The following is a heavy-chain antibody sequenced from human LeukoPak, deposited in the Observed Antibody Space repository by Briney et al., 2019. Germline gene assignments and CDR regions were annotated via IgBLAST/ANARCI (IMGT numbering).Heavy chain of an antibody. Sequence: PSETLSLTCTVSGGSISSYYWSWIRPPPGQGLEWIGYIYFSGSTNYNPSLKSRVTISVDTSKNQFSLKLSSVTAADTAVYYCARDGVGYYGSGSYYPNWFDPWGQGTLVTVSS. D-gene: IGHD3-10*01. J-gene: IGHJ5*02. CDR2: IYFSGST. CDR3: ARDGVGYYGSGSYYPNWFDP. V-gene: IGHV4-59*01. CDR1: GGSISSYY.